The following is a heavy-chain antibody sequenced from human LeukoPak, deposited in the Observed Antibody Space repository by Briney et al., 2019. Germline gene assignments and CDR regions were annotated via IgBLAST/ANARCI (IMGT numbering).Heavy chain of an antibody. CDR2: ISGYNGNT. V-gene: IGHV1-18*01. J-gene: IGHJ4*02. CDR3: ARPNYGDYPGTAFDS. CDR1: GYSFTNYA. D-gene: IGHD4-17*01. Sequence: GSSVKVSCKASGYSFTNYAISWVRLAPGQGLEWMGWISGYNGNTKYAQKFQGRITLTTDTSTSTAYMDLRSLRSDDTAVYFCARPNYGDYPGTAFDSWGQGTLVTVSS.